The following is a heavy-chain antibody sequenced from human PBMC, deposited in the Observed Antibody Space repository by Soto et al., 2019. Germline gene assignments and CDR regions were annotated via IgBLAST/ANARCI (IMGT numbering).Heavy chain of an antibody. CDR1: GGSISSYY. Sequence: KPSETLSLTCTVSGGSISSYYWSWIRQPAGKGLEWIGRIYTSGSTNYNPSLKSRVTMSVDTSKNQFSLKLSSVTAADTAVYYCARDQILRYFDWLFRDDAFDIWGQGTVVTVSS. CDR3: ARDQILRYFDWLFRDDAFDI. J-gene: IGHJ3*02. D-gene: IGHD3-9*01. V-gene: IGHV4-4*07. CDR2: IYTSGST.